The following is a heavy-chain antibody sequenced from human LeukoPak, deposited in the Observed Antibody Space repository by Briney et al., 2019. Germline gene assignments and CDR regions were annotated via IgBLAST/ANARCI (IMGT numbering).Heavy chain of an antibody. CDR1: GGTFSSYA. J-gene: IGHJ6*03. CDR2: IIPIFGTA. CDR3: ARGRIVVVIADPGHYYMDV. D-gene: IGHD2-21*01. V-gene: IGHV1-69*13. Sequence: GASVKVSCKASGGTFSSYAISWVRQAPGQGLEWMGGIIPIFGTANYAQKFQGRVTITADESTSTAYMELSSLRSEDTAVYYCARGRIVVVIADPGHYYMDVWGKGTTVTVSS.